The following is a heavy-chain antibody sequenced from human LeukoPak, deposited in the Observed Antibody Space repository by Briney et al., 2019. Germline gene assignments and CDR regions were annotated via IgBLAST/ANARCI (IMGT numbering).Heavy chain of an antibody. CDR1: GGSISSNSYY. Sequence: SETLSLTCTVSGGSISSNSYYRGWIRQSPGKGLEWIGSIYYSGSTNYNPSLQSRVTISVDTSRNQFSLKLNSVTAADTAFYYCARILIGRDNWFDPWGQGTLVTVSS. V-gene: IGHV4-39*07. D-gene: IGHD3-22*01. CDR3: ARILIGRDNWFDP. CDR2: IYYSGST. J-gene: IGHJ5*02.